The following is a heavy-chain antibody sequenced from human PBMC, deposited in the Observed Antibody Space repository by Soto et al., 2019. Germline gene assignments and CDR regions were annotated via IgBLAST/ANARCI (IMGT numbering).Heavy chain of an antibody. CDR3: ATRWGILYFPT. V-gene: IGHV4-31*03. J-gene: IGHJ4*02. CDR2: IYYSGST. D-gene: IGHD2-8*01. Sequence: QVQLQESGPGLVKPSQTLSLTCTVSGGSISSGGYYWSWIRQHPGKGLEWIGYIYYSGSTYYNPSLKSRVTMSVDTCKNQSSLKLSSVTAADTAGYYCATRWGILYFPTWGQGTLVTVSS. CDR1: GGSISSGGYY.